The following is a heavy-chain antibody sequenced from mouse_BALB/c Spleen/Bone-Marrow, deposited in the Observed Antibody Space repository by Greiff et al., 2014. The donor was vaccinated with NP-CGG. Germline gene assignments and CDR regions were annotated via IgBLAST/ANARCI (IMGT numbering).Heavy chain of an antibody. D-gene: IGHD4-1*01. J-gene: IGHJ1*01. CDR1: GFNIKDTY. CDR2: IDPANGNT. CDR3: ARWGKLGRGYFDV. V-gene: IGHV14-3*02. Sequence: EVQLQQSGAELVKPGASVKLSCTASGFNIKDTYMHWVKQRPEQGLGWIGRIDPANGNTKYDPKFQGKATITADTSSNTAYLQLSSLTSEDTAVYYCARWGKLGRGYFDVWGAGTTVTVSS.